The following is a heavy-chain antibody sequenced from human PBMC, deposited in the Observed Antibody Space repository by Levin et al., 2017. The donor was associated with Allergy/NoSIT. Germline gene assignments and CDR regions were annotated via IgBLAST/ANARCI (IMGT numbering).Heavy chain of an antibody. CDR2: ISAGGGNT. CDR3: AKAGSSWYIEIDH. D-gene: IGHD6-13*01. CDR1: GFTFSTYA. V-gene: IGHV3-23*01. Sequence: GGSLRLSCAASGFTFSTYAMSWVRQAPGKGLEWVSVISAGGGNTNYAASVKGRFPISRDNSKDTLYLQMNSLTAEDTAVYYCAKAGSSWYIEIDHWGQGTLVTVSS. J-gene: IGHJ4*02.